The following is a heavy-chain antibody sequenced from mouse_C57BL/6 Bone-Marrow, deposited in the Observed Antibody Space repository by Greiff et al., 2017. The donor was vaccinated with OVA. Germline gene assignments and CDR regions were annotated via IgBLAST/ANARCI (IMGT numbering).Heavy chain of an antibody. CDR3: ARKGMVKKAWFAY. J-gene: IGHJ3*01. D-gene: IGHD2-2*01. CDR2: INPSSGYT. V-gene: IGHV1-7*01. CDR1: GYTFTSYW. Sequence: QVHVKQSGAELAKPGASVKLSCKASGYTFTSYWMHWVKQRPGQGLEWIGYINPSSGYTKYNQKFKDKATLTADKSSSTAYMQLSSLTYEDSAVYYCARKGMVKKAWFAYWGQGTLVTVSA.